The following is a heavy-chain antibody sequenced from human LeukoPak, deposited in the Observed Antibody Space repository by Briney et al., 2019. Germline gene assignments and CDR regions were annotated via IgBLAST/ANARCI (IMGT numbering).Heavy chain of an antibody. CDR1: GFTFSSYA. J-gene: IGHJ4*02. CDR2: ISGSGGST. D-gene: IGHD2-2*01. V-gene: IGHV3-23*01. CDR3: AKKGGIVVVPAAPYYFDY. Sequence: AGGSLRLSCAASGFTFSSYAMSWVRQAPGKGLEWVSAISGSGGSTYYADSVKGRFTISRDNSKNTLYLQMNSLRAEDTAVYYWAKKGGIVVVPAAPYYFDYWGQGTLVTVSS.